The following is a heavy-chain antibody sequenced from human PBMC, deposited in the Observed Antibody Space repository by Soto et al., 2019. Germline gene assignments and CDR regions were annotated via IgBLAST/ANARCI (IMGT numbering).Heavy chain of an antibody. D-gene: IGHD3-10*01. CDR3: TASTGNNWFDP. CDR2: IKSKTDGGTT. J-gene: IGHJ5*02. V-gene: IGHV3-15*07. CDR1: GFTFSNAW. Sequence: EVQLVESGGGLVKPGGSLRLSCAASGFTFSNAWMNWIRQAPGKGLEWVGRIKSKTDGGTTDYAAPVKGRFTISRDDSKNTLYLQMNSLKTEDTAVYYCTASTGNNWFDPWGQGTLVTVSS.